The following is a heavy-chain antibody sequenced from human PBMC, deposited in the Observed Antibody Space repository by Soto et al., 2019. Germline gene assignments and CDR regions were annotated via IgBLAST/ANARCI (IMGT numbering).Heavy chain of an antibody. CDR3: ASRKYDVVAGSVWFDP. CDR1: GCSITRGGYS. V-gene: IGHV4-30-2*01. Sequence: PSEALSVTRPVSGCSITRGGYSWGWIRQPPGQGLEWIGYMYHSGNTYYNPSLKGRVTISLDHSRNQFSLRLNSVTAADTAVYFCASRKYDVVAGSVWFDPWGQGTLVTVS. CDR2: MYHSGNT. D-gene: IGHD2-21*01. J-gene: IGHJ5*02.